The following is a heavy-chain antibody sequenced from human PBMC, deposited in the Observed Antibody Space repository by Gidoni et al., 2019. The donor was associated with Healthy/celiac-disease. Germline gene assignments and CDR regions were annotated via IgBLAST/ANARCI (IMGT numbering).Heavy chain of an antibody. CDR1: GFTGSSKY. Sequence: EVQLVESGGGLVQPGGSLRLSCAASGFTGSSKYLRWVRQAPGKGLEWVSVMYSGGSTYYADSVKGRFTISRDNAKNTLYLQMTSLSAEDTAVYYCARAAVLRYFDWLGFDYWGQGTLVTVSS. D-gene: IGHD3-9*01. CDR2: MYSGGST. V-gene: IGHV3-66*01. CDR3: ARAAVLRYFDWLGFDY. J-gene: IGHJ4*02.